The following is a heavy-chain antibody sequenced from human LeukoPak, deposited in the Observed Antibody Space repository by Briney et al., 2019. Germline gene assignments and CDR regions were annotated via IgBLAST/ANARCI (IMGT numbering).Heavy chain of an antibody. J-gene: IGHJ4*02. CDR1: GGSISSDY. V-gene: IGHV4-59*01. D-gene: IGHD4-17*01. Sequence: SETLSLTCTVSGGSISSDYWSWIRQPPGKGLEWIGYIYYSGGTNYNPSLKSRVTISVDTSKNQFSLKLSSVTAADTAVYYCARAREGDYGDYFDYWGQGTLVTVSS. CDR2: IYYSGGT. CDR3: ARAREGDYGDYFDY.